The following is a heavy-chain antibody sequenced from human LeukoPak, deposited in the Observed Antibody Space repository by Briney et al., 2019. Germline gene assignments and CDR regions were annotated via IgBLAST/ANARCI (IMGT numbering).Heavy chain of an antibody. J-gene: IGHJ6*03. D-gene: IGHD6-19*01. CDR2: INPNSGGT. CDR1: GYTFTGYY. CDR3: ARDRTLGQWLAHSYYYYYYMDV. Sequence: ASVKVSCKASGYTFTGYYMHWVRQAPGQGLEWMGWINPNSGGTNYAQKFQGRVTMTRDTSISTAYMELSRLRSDDTAVYYCARDRTLGQWLAHSYYYYYYMDVWGKGTTVTVSS. V-gene: IGHV1-2*02.